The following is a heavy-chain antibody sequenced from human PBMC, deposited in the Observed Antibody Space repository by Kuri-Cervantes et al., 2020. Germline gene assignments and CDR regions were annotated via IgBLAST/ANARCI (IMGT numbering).Heavy chain of an antibody. CDR3: ARDILAAAGTS. CDR2: IKQDGSEK. D-gene: IGHD6-13*01. J-gene: IGHJ4*02. Sequence: GESLKISCAASGFTFDDYAMHWVRQAPGKGLEWVANIKQDGSEKYYVDSVKGRFTISRDNAKNSLYLQMNSLRAEDTAVYYCARDILAAAGTSWGQGTLVTVSS. CDR1: GFTFDDYA. V-gene: IGHV3-7*01.